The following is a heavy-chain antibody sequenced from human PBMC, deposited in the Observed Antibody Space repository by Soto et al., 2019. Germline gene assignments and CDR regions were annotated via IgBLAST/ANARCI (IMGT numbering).Heavy chain of an antibody. CDR2: IYHTGST. V-gene: IGHV4-31*03. J-gene: IGHJ4*02. D-gene: IGHD1-1*01. Sequence: SETLSLTFSVSGGSISTVGHYWTWIRQPPGKGLEWIGSIYHTGSTYYSKSLRSRLTMSVDTSKSQFSLRLSSATAADTAVYYCARATGTLRSRNCDYWGQGSLVTVSS. CDR3: ARATGTLRSRNCDY. CDR1: GGSISTVGHY.